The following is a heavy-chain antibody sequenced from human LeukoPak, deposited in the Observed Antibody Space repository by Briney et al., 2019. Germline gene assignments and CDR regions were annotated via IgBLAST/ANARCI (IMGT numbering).Heavy chain of an antibody. CDR1: GFTFSSYA. J-gene: IGHJ6*02. CDR2: ISYDGSNK. V-gene: IGHV3-30-3*01. CDR3: ARGRQEYSSSETRSYGMDV. D-gene: IGHD6-6*01. Sequence: GGSLRLSCAASGFTFSSYAMHWVRQAPGKGLEWVAVISYDGSNKYYADSVKGRFTISRDNSKNTLYLQMNSLRAEDTAVYYCARGRQEYSSSETRSYGMDVWGQGTTVTVSS.